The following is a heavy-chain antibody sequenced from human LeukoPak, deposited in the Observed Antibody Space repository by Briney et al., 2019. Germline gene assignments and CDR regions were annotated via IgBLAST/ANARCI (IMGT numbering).Heavy chain of an antibody. CDR1: GLTFSTYW. J-gene: IGHJ4*02. Sequence: PGGSLRLSCEVSGLTFSTYWMNWARQAPGKGLEWVANIKQDGSEKYYVDSVKGRFTISRDNAKNSLYLQMNSLRAEDTAVYYCARSGIAFAGVTSFGHWGQGTLVTVSS. CDR3: ARSGIAFAGVTSFGH. CDR2: IKQDGSEK. D-gene: IGHD3-16*01. V-gene: IGHV3-7*01.